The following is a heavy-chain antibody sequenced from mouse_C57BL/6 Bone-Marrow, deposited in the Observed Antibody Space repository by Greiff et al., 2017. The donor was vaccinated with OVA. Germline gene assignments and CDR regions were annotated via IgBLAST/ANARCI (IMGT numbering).Heavy chain of an antibody. CDR1: GYTFTSYW. V-gene: IGHV1-55*01. CDR3: ARCPSDRALFDD. Sequence: QVQLQQSGAELVKPGASVKMSCKASGYTFTSYWITWVKQRPGQGLEWIGDIYPGSGSTNYNEKFKSKATLTVDTSSSTAYMQLSSLTSEDSAVYYCARCPSDRALFDDWGQGTTLTVSS. D-gene: IGHD3-2*01. J-gene: IGHJ2*01. CDR2: IYPGSGST.